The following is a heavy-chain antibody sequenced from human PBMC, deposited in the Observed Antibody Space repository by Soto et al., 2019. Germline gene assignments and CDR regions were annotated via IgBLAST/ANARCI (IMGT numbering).Heavy chain of an antibody. V-gene: IGHV3-23*01. CDR1: GFTFSSYG. CDR2: ISGGGDTT. D-gene: IGHD2-8*01. CDR3: AKLRDFVVLPAGILDY. Sequence: EVQLLESGGGLVQPGGSLRLTCAASGFTFSSYGISWISLSPGKGLEWVSVISGGGDTTYYTPSVKGRFTISRDDFRNTLYLQMISLRTEDTAIYYCAKLRDFVVLPAGILDYWGPGTLVTVSS. J-gene: IGHJ4*02.